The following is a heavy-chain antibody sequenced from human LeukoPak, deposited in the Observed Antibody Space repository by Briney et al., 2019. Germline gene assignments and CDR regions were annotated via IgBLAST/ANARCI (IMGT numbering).Heavy chain of an antibody. D-gene: IGHD3-22*01. Sequence: GGSPRLSCAASGFTFSSYSMNWVRQAPGKGLEWVSYISSSGSTIYYADSVNGRFTISRDNAKNSLYLQMNSLRAEDTAVYYCARRYYDSRGYYYYWGQGTLDRVSS. CDR3: ARRYYDSRGYYYY. J-gene: IGHJ4*02. V-gene: IGHV3-48*04. CDR2: ISSSGSTI. CDR1: GFTFSSYS.